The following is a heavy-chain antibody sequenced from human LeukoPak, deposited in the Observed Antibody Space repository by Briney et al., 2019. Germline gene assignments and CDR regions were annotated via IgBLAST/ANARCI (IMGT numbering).Heavy chain of an antibody. J-gene: IGHJ3*02. CDR2: INVYNGNT. CDR1: RYTLTNYV. V-gene: IGHV1-18*01. CDR3: ARAGGWAREDYKGEAFDI. D-gene: IGHD6-19*01. Sequence: GASVNVSCKASRYTLTNYVISWVRPAPGQGLEWMGWINVYNGNTHYPHKLQGRVTKTADTSSRTAYMALRSHTSDRTAVHYCARAGGWAREDYKGEAFDIWGQGTKVTVSS.